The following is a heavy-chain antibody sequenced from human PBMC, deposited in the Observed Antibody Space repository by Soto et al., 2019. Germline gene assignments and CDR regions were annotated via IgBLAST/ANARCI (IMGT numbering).Heavy chain of an antibody. Sequence: GGSLRLSCTGSGFSFSDYSFNWIRQAPGKGLERISYVSSRRTITFYADSVKGRFTISRDNAKKSVYLQMNRLRNEDTAVYYCERHGYGDSFDHWGRGTLVTVSS. J-gene: IGHJ4*02. CDR2: VSSRRTIT. CDR1: GFSFSDYS. CDR3: ERHGYGDSFDH. D-gene: IGHD4-17*01. V-gene: IGHV3-48*02.